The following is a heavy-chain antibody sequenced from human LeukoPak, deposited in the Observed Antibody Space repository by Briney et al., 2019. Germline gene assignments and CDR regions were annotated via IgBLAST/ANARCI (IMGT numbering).Heavy chain of an antibody. CDR2: IYYSGST. CDR3: ARAGGRGYSYAWDY. D-gene: IGHD5-18*01. Sequence: SETLSLTCTASGDSISSYYWSWIRQPPGKGLEWIGYIYYSGSTNYNPSLKSRVTISVDTSKNQFSLKLSSVTAADTAVYYCARAGGRGYSYAWDYWGQGTLVTVSS. J-gene: IGHJ4*02. CDR1: GDSISSYY. V-gene: IGHV4-59*01.